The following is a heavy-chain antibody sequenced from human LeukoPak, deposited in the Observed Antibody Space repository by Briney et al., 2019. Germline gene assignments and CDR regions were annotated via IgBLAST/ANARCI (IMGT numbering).Heavy chain of an antibody. Sequence: SVKVSCKASGGTFSSYAINWLRQAPGQGLEWMGRFIPMFGKANYAQKFQGRVSITTDESTSTAYMQLSSLRSEDTAVYYCARNLGITGTYDNYCFDYWGQGTLVTVSS. D-gene: IGHD1-20*01. CDR3: ARNLGITGTYDNYCFDY. CDR1: GGTFSSYA. CDR2: FIPMFGKA. V-gene: IGHV1-69*05. J-gene: IGHJ4*02.